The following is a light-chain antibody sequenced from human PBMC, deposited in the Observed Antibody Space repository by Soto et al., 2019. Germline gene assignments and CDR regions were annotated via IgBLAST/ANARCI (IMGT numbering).Light chain of an antibody. CDR1: SSDVGGYNY. Sequence: QSVPTQPRSVSGSPGQSVTISCIGTSSDVGGYNYVSWYQQHPGKAPKLMIYDVSKRPSGVPDRFSGSKSGNTASLTISGLQAEDEADYYCCSYAGSYTVVFGGGTKLTVL. V-gene: IGLV2-11*01. CDR3: CSYAGSYTVV. J-gene: IGLJ2*01. CDR2: DVS.